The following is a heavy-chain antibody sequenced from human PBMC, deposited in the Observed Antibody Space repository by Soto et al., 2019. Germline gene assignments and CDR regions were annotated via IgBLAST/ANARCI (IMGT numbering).Heavy chain of an antibody. V-gene: IGHV4-61*01. Sequence: PSETLSLTCTVSGGSVSGGSYYWSWIRQPPGKGLEWIGYIYYSGSTNYNPSLKSRVTISVDTSKNQFSLKLSSVTAADTAVYYCAREVAAAGGEFDYWGQGTLVTVSS. CDR2: IYYSGST. J-gene: IGHJ4*02. CDR3: AREVAAAGGEFDY. D-gene: IGHD6-13*01. CDR1: GGSVSGGSYY.